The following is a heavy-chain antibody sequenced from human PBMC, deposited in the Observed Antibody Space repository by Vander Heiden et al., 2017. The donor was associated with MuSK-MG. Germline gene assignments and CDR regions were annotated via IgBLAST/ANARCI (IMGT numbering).Heavy chain of an antibody. Sequence: QVQLVESAGALVQPARCRRLSCASSGSTSSSYGMHWGRQAPGKGMEWVAVIGYDGSNKSYADSGKGRFTISRDNSKNTLYVQMNRVRADDTAVYYCARDRWTTVTSYAFDIWGQGTMVTVS. CDR1: GSTSSSYG. D-gene: IGHD4-17*01. CDR2: IGYDGSNK. V-gene: IGHV3-33*01. CDR3: ARDRWTTVTSYAFDI. J-gene: IGHJ3*02.